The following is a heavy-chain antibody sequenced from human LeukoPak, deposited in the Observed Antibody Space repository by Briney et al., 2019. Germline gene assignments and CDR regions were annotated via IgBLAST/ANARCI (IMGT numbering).Heavy chain of an antibody. V-gene: IGHV3-23*01. D-gene: IGHD6-19*01. Sequence: GGSLRLSCAASGFTFSSYAMSWVRQAPGKGLEWVSVISGSGGSTYYADSVKGRFTISRDNSKNTLYLQMNSLRAEDTAVYYCARVIGASSGWNDAFDIWGQGTMVTVSS. CDR2: ISGSGGST. CDR3: ARVIGASSGWNDAFDI. J-gene: IGHJ3*02. CDR1: GFTFSSYA.